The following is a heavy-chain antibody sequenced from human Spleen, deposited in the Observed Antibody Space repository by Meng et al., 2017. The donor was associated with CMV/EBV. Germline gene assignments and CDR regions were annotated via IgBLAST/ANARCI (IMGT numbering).Heavy chain of an antibody. V-gene: IGHV3-74*01. D-gene: IGHD2-21*02. CDR1: SSHW. Sequence: SSHWMHWVRQAPGKGLVWVSRINRHGSSTTYADSVKGRFTISRDNAKNTLYLQMNSLRAEDTAVYYCARDLFLAYCGGDCYSDYFDYWGQGTLVTVSS. CDR2: INRHGSST. CDR3: ARDLFLAYCGGDCYSDYFDY. J-gene: IGHJ4*02.